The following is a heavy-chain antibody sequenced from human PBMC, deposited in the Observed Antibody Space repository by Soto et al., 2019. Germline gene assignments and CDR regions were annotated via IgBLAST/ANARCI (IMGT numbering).Heavy chain of an antibody. CDR1: GFSLSTNGEG. V-gene: IGHV2-5*02. D-gene: IGHD6-6*01. J-gene: IGHJ3*01. Sequence: QITLKESGPTLVKPTQTLTLSCIFSGFSLSTNGEGVGWIRQPPGKSLEWLALIYWDDNKRYSPSLESRLTLTKDTPKNQLVLTMTNMDPVDTATYYCAHRRARTAGRDDAYDVWGQGTLVVVSS. CDR3: AHRRARTAGRDDAYDV. CDR2: IYWDDNK.